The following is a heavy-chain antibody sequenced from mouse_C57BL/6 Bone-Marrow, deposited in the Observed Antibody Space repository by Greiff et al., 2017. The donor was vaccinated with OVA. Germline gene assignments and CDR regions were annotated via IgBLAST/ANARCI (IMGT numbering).Heavy chain of an antibody. J-gene: IGHJ1*03. CDR3: ASLITTGGYFDV. CDR2: INPYNGGT. D-gene: IGHD1-1*01. CDR1: GYTFTDYY. V-gene: IGHV1-19*01. Sequence: EVQLQQSGPVLVKPGASVKMSCKASGYTFTDYYMNWVKQSHGKSLEWIGVINPYNGGTSYNQKFKGKATLTVDKSSSTAYMELNSLTSEDSAVYYCASLITTGGYFDVWGTGTTVTVSS.